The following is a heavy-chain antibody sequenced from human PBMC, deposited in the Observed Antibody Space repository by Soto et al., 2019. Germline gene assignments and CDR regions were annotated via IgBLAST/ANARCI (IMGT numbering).Heavy chain of an antibody. V-gene: IGHV4-4*07. Sequence: SETLSLTCTVSGASISGFYWSWIRKSAGKGLEWIGRIYATGTTDYNPSLKSRVMMSVDTSKKQFSLKLRSVTAADTAVYYCVRDGTKTLREWFDPWGQGISVTVSS. CDR1: GASISGFY. CDR3: VRDGTKTLREWFDP. CDR2: IYATGTT. D-gene: IGHD1-1*01. J-gene: IGHJ5*02.